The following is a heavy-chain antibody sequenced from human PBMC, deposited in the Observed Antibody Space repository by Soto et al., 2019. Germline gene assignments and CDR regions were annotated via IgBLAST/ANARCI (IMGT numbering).Heavy chain of an antibody. CDR3: ARSLGETTSLFDY. J-gene: IGHJ4*02. Sequence: QVQLVQSGAEMKQPGASVKLSCQASGYIFIHCFMHWVRQAPGQGLEWMGGINPSSGTTTYAQKFQGRITVTRDTSTSTAYMELSSLGSGDAAIYYCARSLGETTSLFDYWGQGSLVTVSA. CDR2: INPSSGTT. CDR1: GYIFIHCF. V-gene: IGHV1-46*01. D-gene: IGHD1-26*01.